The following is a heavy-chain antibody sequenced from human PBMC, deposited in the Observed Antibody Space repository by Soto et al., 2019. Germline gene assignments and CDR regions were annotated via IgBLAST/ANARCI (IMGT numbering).Heavy chain of an antibody. Sequence: SQTLSLTCAISGDSVSSNTAAWNWIRLSPSRGLEWLGRTYYRSTWRHDYAVSVKSRITVNPDTSKNHFSLKLNSVTPDDTVADYCGRSVVGSGFDLWGQGTLVTVSS. V-gene: IGHV6-1*01. CDR2: TYYRSTWRH. CDR1: GDSVSSNTAA. CDR3: GRSVVGSGFDL. J-gene: IGHJ4*02. D-gene: IGHD6-19*01.